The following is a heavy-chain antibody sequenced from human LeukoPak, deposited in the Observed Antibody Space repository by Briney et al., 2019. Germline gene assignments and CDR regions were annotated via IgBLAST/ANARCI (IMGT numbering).Heavy chain of an antibody. CDR3: ARDVTNNWFDP. CDR1: GGSISSGGYY. V-gene: IGHV4-31*03. D-gene: IGHD2-21*02. CDR2: IYYSGST. Sequence: PSETLSLTCTVSGGSISSGGYYWSWIRQHPGKGLEWIGYIYYSGSTYYNPSLKSRVTISVDTSKNQFSLKLSSVTAADTAVYYCARDVTNNWFDPWGQGTLVTVSS. J-gene: IGHJ5*02.